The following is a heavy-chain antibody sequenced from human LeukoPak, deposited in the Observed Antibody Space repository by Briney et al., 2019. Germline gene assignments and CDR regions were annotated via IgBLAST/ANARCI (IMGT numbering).Heavy chain of an antibody. D-gene: IGHD5-12*01. CDR3: ARGGYSGYDSGRGYYYYYMDV. V-gene: IGHV4-39*07. J-gene: IGHJ6*03. Sequence: PSETLSLTCTVSGGSISSRSYYWGWIRQPPGTGLEWIGSIYNSGSTDYNPSLKSRVTISVDTSKNQFSLKLSSVTAADTAVYYCARGGYSGYDSGRGYYYYYMDVWGKGTTVTVSS. CDR1: GGSISSRSYY. CDR2: IYNSGST.